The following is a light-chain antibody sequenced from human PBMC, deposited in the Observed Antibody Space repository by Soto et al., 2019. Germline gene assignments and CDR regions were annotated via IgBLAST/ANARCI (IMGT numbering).Light chain of an antibody. Sequence: DIQMTQSPSTLSASVGDRVTITCRASQDIGTWLAWYQQKPEKAPNLLIHGGSILQSGVPPRFSGGGGGTDFTLTISSLQPEDFASYYCQQIYTIPLTFGGGTKVDIK. J-gene: IGKJ4*01. V-gene: IGKV1-39*01. CDR3: QQIYTIPLT. CDR2: GGS. CDR1: QDIGTW.